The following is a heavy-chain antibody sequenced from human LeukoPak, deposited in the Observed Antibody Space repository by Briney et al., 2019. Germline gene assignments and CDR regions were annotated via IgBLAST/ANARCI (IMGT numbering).Heavy chain of an antibody. V-gene: IGHV3-23*01. J-gene: IGHJ5*02. CDR3: AKVYRYCTNGVCYTNWFDP. D-gene: IGHD2-8*01. Sequence: PGASLRLSCAASGFTFSSYAMSWVRQAPGKGLEWVSGISGSGGSTYYADSVKGRFTISRGNSKNTVYLQMNSLRAEDTAVYYCAKVYRYCTNGVCYTNWFDPWGQGTLVTVSS. CDR1: GFTFSSYA. CDR2: ISGSGGST.